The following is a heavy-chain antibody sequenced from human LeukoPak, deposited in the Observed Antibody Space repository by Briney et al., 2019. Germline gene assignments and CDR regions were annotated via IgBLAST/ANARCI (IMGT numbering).Heavy chain of an antibody. CDR3: GRCSSFSGNYCPQFLH. V-gene: IGHV5-51*01. J-gene: IGHJ1*01. Sequence: GASLKISCKASGYSFTTYWIGWVRQMPGKGLEWMGIIYPGDSETRYSPSFQGHVTISADKSVSTAYLQRSSLNASDTAMYYCGRCSSFSGNYCPQFLHWGQGTLVPVPS. D-gene: IGHD3-10*01. CDR1: GYSFTTYW. CDR2: IYPGDSET.